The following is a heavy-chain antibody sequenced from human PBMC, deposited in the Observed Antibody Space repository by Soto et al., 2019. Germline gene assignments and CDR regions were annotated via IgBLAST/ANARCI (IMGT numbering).Heavy chain of an antibody. CDR3: ARGIAPDY. J-gene: IGHJ4*02. D-gene: IGHD6-13*01. CDR1: GGSFSGYY. V-gene: IGHV4-34*01. Sequence: SETLSLTCAVYGGSFSGYYWSWIRQPPGKGLEWIGEINHSGSTNYNPSLKSRVTISVDTSKNQFSLKLSSVTAADTAVYYCARGIAPDYWGQGTLVTVS. CDR2: INHSGST.